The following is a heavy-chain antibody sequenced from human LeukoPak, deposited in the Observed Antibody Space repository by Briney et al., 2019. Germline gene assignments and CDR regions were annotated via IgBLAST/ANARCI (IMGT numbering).Heavy chain of an antibody. V-gene: IGHV4-38-2*01. Sequence: SETLSLTCAVSGYSISSSYYWGWIRQPPGKGLEWIGSIYHSGSTYYNPSLKSRVTISVDTSKNQFSLKLSSVTAADTAVYYCARHRLAGLYPNWFDPWGQGTLVTVSS. CDR2: IYHSGST. CDR3: ARHRLAGLYPNWFDP. D-gene: IGHD2/OR15-2a*01. CDR1: GYSISSSYY. J-gene: IGHJ5*02.